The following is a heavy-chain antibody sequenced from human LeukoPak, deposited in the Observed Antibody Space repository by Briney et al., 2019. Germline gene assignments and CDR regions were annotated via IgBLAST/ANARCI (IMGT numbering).Heavy chain of an antibody. Sequence: GGSLRLSCAASGFSFSNYAMNWVRQAPGRGLEWVSGISANAGGTYYADSVKGRFTISRDNSKNTLYLQMNSLRAEDTAIYYCAKVPTAYCSRGICYVKGPPHLDYWGQGALVTVSS. CDR2: ISANAGGT. CDR1: GFSFSNYA. V-gene: IGHV3-23*01. CDR3: AKVPTAYCSRGICYVKGPPHLDY. D-gene: IGHD2-8*02. J-gene: IGHJ4*02.